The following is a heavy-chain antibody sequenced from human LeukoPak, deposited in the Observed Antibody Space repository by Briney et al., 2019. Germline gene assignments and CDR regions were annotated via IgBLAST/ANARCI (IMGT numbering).Heavy chain of an antibody. CDR2: IYYGGST. CDR3: ARDLSGSIYFDY. J-gene: IGHJ4*02. D-gene: IGHD5-12*01. CDR1: GGSISSYY. V-gene: IGHV4-59*01. Sequence: SETLSLTCTVSGGSISSYYWSWIRQPPGKGLEWIGYIYYGGSTNYNPSLRSRVTISVDTSKNQFSLKLSSVTAADTAVYYCARDLSGSIYFDYWGQGTLVTVSS.